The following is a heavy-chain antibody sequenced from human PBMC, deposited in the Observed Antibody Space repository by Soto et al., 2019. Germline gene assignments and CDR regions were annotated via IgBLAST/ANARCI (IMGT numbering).Heavy chain of an antibody. Sequence: SVKVSFRASGDIFINYGITWVRQAPGQGLEWMGWISGYNGNTKYADKLQGRVTMTTDTSTTTAYMELRSLRSDDTAVYYCARDEVPAANWLDRWGQGTLVTVSS. D-gene: IGHD2-2*01. CDR2: ISGYNGNT. CDR1: GDIFINYG. V-gene: IGHV1-18*01. J-gene: IGHJ5*02. CDR3: ARDEVPAANWLDR.